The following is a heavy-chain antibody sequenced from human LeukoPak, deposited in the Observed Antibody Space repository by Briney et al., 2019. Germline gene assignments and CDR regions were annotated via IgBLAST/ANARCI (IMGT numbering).Heavy chain of an antibody. CDR3: ARDRMGERATIY. D-gene: IGHD5-24*01. CDR2: INPNSGGT. V-gene: IGHV1-2*02. J-gene: IGHJ4*02. CDR1: GYTFTGYF. Sequence: GASVKVSCKASGYTFTGYFLHWVRQAPGQGLEWMGWINPNSGGTNYAQKFQGRVTMTRDTSISTAYMELSRLRSDDTSVYYCARDRMGERATIYWGQGTLVTVSS.